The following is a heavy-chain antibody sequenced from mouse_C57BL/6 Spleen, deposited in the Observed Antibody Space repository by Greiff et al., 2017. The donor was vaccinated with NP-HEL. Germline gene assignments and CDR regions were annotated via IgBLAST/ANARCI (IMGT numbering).Heavy chain of an antibody. Sequence: EVKLVESGGGLVKPGGSLKLSCAASGFTFSSYAMSWVRQTPEKRLEWVATISDGGSYTYYPDNVKGRFTISRDNAKNNLYLQMSHLKSEDTAMYYCARDQQLRLLDYWGQGTTLTVSS. CDR1: GFTFSSYA. CDR3: ARDQQLRLLDY. J-gene: IGHJ2*01. CDR2: ISDGGSYT. D-gene: IGHD3-2*02. V-gene: IGHV5-4*01.